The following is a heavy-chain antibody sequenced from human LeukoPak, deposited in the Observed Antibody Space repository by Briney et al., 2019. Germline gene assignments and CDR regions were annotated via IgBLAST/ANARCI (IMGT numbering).Heavy chain of an antibody. CDR2: IYYSGST. D-gene: IGHD6-19*01. CDR1: GGSISSYY. CDR3: ARARSGWYFIDY. V-gene: IGHV4-59*01. Sequence: PSETLSLTCTVSGGSISSYYWSWIRQPPGKGLERIGYIYYSGSTNYNPSLKSRVTISVDTSKNQFSLKLSSVTAADTAVYYCARARSGWYFIDYWGQGTLVTVSS. J-gene: IGHJ4*02.